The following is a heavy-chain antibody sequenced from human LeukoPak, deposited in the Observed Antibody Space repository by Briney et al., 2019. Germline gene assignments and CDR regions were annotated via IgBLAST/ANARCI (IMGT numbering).Heavy chain of an antibody. J-gene: IGHJ4*02. CDR3: ARGRMSMTTVVTPDY. Sequence: GGSLRLSCAASRFTFSSYSMNWVRQAPGKGLEWVSSISSSSSYIYYADSVKGRFTISRDNAKNSLYLQMNSLRAEDTAVYYCARGRMSMTTVVTPDYWGQGTLVTVSS. CDR2: ISSSSSYI. CDR1: RFTFSSYS. D-gene: IGHD4-23*01. V-gene: IGHV3-21*01.